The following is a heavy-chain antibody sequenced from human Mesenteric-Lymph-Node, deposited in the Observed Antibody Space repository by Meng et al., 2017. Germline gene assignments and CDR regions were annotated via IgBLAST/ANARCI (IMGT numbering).Heavy chain of an antibody. CDR1: GYSFSIYG. D-gene: IGHD1-26*01. J-gene: IGHJ4*02. CDR2: IIPVFGTT. Sequence: QVQLVQSGPEVKKPGASVKVSCKASGYSFSIYGISWVRQAPGQGLEWMGGIIPVFGTTNYAQSFQGRVTITTDESTRTAYMELSSLRSEDTAVYYCARDNAAGSGSYTFWGQGTLVTVSS. V-gene: IGHV1-69*05. CDR3: ARDNAAGSGSYTF.